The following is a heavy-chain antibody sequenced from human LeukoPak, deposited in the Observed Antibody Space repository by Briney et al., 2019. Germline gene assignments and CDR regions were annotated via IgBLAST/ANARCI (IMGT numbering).Heavy chain of an antibody. CDR2: ISGSGDST. D-gene: IGHD3-3*01. V-gene: IGHV3-23*01. Sequence: PGGSLRLSCAASGFTFSTYAMSWVRQAPGKGLEWVSAISGSGDSTYYTDSVKGRFTISRDNSKNTLYLQMNSLRAEDTAVYYCAKCSRFLDRGAFDVWGQGTMVSVSS. CDR3: AKCSRFLDRGAFDV. J-gene: IGHJ3*01. CDR1: GFTFSTYA.